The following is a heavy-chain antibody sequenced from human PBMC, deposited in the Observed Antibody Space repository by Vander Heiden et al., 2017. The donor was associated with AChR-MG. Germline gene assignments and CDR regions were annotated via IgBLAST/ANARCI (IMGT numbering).Heavy chain of an antibody. D-gene: IGHD2-15*01. V-gene: IGHV3-23*01. CDR2: ISGSDGST. CDR3: AKKGCSGGSCYGYYFDN. J-gene: IGHJ4*02. Sequence: EVQLLESGGGLVQPGGSLRLSCAASGFTSSGYAMSWVRQAPGKGLEWVSAISGSDGSTYYADSVKGRFTISRDNSKNTLYLQMNSLRAEDTAIYYCAKKGCSGGSCYGYYFDNWGQGTLVTVSS. CDR1: GFTSSGYA.